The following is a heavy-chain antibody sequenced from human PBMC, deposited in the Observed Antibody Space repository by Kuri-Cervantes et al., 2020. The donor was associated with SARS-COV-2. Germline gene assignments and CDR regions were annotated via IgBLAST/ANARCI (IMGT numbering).Heavy chain of an antibody. CDR1: GFTFDDYA. CDR3: ARGKPFDY. CDR2: ISWNTTTI. J-gene: IGHJ4*02. Sequence: SLKISCVAPGFTFDDYAMHWVRQAPGKGLEWVSSISWNTTTIAYVDSVKGRFTISRDNAKNSLYLQMNSLRAGDTAVYYCARGKPFDYWGQGTLVTVSS. V-gene: IGHV3-9*01.